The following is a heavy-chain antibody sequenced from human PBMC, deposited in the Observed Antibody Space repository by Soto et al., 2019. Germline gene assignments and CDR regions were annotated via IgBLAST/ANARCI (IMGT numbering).Heavy chain of an antibody. V-gene: IGHV4-34*01. Sequence: SETLSLTCAVSGGSLRVLFWSWLRQPPGKGLEWIGVISHTGGTRYNPSLRSRLTISMDTSRNQFSLKLTSVTAADSAVYFCARDSRNNDFGDSGLQYWGQGSQVTVSS. CDR1: GGSLRVLF. CDR2: ISHTGGT. D-gene: IGHD3-22*01. J-gene: IGHJ4*02. CDR3: ARDSRNNDFGDSGLQY.